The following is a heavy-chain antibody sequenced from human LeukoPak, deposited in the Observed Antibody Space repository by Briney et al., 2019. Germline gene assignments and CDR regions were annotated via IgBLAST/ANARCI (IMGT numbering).Heavy chain of an antibody. J-gene: IGHJ4*02. V-gene: IGHV4-4*07. D-gene: IGHD5-12*01. CDR1: GGSISSYY. CDR3: ARAYSGYDFGY. Sequence: SETLSLTCTVSGGSISSYYWSWLRQPAGKGLEGIGRIYTSGSTNYNPSLTSRVTMSVDTSKNQFSLKLSSVTAADTAVYYCARAYSGYDFGYWGQGTLVTVSS. CDR2: IYTSGST.